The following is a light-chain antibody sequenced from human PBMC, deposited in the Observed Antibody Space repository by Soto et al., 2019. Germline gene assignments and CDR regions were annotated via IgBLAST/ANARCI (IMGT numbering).Light chain of an antibody. CDR1: SSDVGGYNS. V-gene: IGLV2-11*01. CDR2: DVS. CDR3: CSYAGTYTDV. J-gene: IGLJ1*01. Sequence: QSALTQPRSVSGSPGQSVTISCTGTSSDVGGYNSVSWYQRHPGKAPKVMIYDVSKRPSGVPDRFSGSKSGNTASLTISGLQAEDEADYYCCSYAGTYTDVFGTGTKVTVL.